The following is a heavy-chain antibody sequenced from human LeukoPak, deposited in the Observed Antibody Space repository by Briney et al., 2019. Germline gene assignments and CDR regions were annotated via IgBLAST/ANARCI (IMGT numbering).Heavy chain of an antibody. J-gene: IGHJ6*02. V-gene: IGHV3-23*01. D-gene: IGHD3-10*02. CDR1: GFTFSNYA. CDR2: IIDSGDNT. CDR3: ANVRGGRPAYGMDV. Sequence: GGSLRLSCAASGFTFSNYAMSWVRQAPGKGLEWVSSIIDSGDNTYYADSVNGRFTISRDNSKNTLYLQMSSLISEYTAVYYCANVRGGRPAYGMDVWGQGTTVTVSS.